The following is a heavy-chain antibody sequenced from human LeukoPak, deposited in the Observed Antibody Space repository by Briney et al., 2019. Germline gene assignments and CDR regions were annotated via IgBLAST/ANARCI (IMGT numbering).Heavy chain of an antibody. Sequence: PGGSLRLSYAASGFTFSGYSMNWVRQAPGKGLEWLSYISSGSRTIYYADSVKGRFTVSRDNAKNSLYLQMNSLRAEDTAAYYCARESISGHRDFDYWGQGALVTVSS. CDR1: GFTFSGYS. J-gene: IGHJ4*02. D-gene: IGHD1-26*01. V-gene: IGHV3-48*01. CDR3: ARESISGHRDFDY. CDR2: ISSGSRTI.